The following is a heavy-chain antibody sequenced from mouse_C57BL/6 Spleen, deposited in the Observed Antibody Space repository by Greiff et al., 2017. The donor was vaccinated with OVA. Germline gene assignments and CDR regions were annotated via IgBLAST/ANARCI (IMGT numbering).Heavy chain of an antibody. D-gene: IGHD1-1*01. CDR2: IDPSDSET. J-gene: IGHJ2*01. CDR1: GYTFTSYW. V-gene: IGHV1-52*01. Sequence: QVQLQQSGAELVRPGSSVKLSCKASGYTFTSYWMHWVKQRPIQGLEWIGNIDPSDSETHYNQKFKDKATLTVDKSSSTAYMQLSSLTSEDSAVYYCARGGYGSSYGGFDYWGQGTTLTVSS. CDR3: ARGGYGSSYGGFDY.